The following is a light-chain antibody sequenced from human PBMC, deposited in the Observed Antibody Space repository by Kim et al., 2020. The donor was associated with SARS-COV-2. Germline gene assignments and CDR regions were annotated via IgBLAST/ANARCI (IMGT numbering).Light chain of an antibody. Sequence: EIVMTQSPATLSVSPGERATLSCRASQSVSSNLAWYQQKPGQAPRLLIYGASTRATGIPARFSGSGSGTEFTLTISSLQSEDFAVYYFQQYNNWPPYTVGQGNKLEI. V-gene: IGKV3-15*01. CDR1: QSVSSN. CDR3: QQYNNWPPYT. CDR2: GAS. J-gene: IGKJ2*01.